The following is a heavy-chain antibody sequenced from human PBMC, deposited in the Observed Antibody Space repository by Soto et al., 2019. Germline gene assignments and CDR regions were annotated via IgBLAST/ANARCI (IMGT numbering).Heavy chain of an antibody. D-gene: IGHD3-10*01. CDR1: GGSISSYY. J-gene: IGHJ6*03. CDR3: ARGSDYYGSGSYYYYYYYMDV. Sequence: PSETLSLTCTVSGGSISSYYWSWIRQPPGKGLEWIGYIYYSGSTNYNPSLKSRVTISVDTSKNQFSLKLSSVTAADTAVYYCARGSDYYGSGSYYYYYYYMDVWGKGTTVTVS. CDR2: IYYSGST. V-gene: IGHV4-59*01.